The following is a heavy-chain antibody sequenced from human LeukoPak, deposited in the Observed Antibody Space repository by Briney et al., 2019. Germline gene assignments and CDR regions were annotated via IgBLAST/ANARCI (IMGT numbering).Heavy chain of an antibody. Sequence: GGSLRLSCAASGFTFSSYAMSWVRQAPGKGLEWVSAVGGDGDSKYYADSVKGRFTISRDNSKNTLFLRMNSLRADDTAVYYCVKDSPYCSGRSCYADFDCWGQGALVTVSS. CDR2: VGGDGDSK. CDR3: VKDSPYCSGRSCYADFDC. CDR1: GFTFSSYA. J-gene: IGHJ4*02. D-gene: IGHD2-15*01. V-gene: IGHV3-23*01.